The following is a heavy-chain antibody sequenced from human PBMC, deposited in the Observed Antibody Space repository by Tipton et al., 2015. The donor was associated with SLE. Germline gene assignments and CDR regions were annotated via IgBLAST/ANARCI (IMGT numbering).Heavy chain of an antibody. Sequence: TLSLTCTVSGGSISSYYWSWIRQPPGKGLEWIGYIYYSGSTNYNPSLKSRVTISVDTSKNQFSLKLSSVTAADTAVYYCAREGSSWSSPLFGSWGQGTLVTVPS. V-gene: IGHV4-59*01. CDR3: AREGSSWSSPLFGS. D-gene: IGHD6-13*01. CDR1: GGSISSYY. CDR2: IYYSGST. J-gene: IGHJ4*02.